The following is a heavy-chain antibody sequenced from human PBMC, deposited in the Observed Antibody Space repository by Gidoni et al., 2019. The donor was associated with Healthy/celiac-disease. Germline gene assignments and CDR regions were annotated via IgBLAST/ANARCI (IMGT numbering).Heavy chain of an antibody. Sequence: QVTLKASGPVLVKPTEPLTLTCTVSGSSLTNARMGVSWIRQPPGQALEWLAHIFSNDEKSYSTSLKSRLSITKDTSKSQVVRTMNNMDPVDTATYYCARIFMDCSSTSCYKSWYDPRLDYWGQGTLVTVSS. CDR2: IFSNDEK. J-gene: IGHJ4*02. V-gene: IGHV2-26*01. CDR1: GSSLTNARMG. CDR3: ARIFMDCSSTSCYKSWYDPRLDY. D-gene: IGHD2-2*02.